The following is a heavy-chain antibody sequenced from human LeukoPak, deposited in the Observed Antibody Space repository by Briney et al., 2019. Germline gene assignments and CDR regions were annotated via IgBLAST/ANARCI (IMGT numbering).Heavy chain of an antibody. CDR2: IYYSGST. D-gene: IGHD3-3*01. CDR1: GGSISSYY. V-gene: IGHV4-59*01. J-gene: IGHJ6*03. Sequence: SETLSLTCTVSGGSISSYYWSWIRQPPGKGLEWIGCIYYSGSTNYNPSLKSRVTISVDTSKNQFSLKLSSVTAADTAVYYCARIFGWYYYMDVWGKGTTVTISS. CDR3: ARIFGWYYYMDV.